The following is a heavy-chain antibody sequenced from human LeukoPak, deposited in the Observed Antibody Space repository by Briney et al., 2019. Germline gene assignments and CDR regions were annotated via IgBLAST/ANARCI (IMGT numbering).Heavy chain of an antibody. CDR1: GGSISSSPYY. D-gene: IGHD3-10*01. Sequence: PSETLSLTCTVSGGSISSSPYYWGWTRQPPGKGLEWIGNIYYGGSTYYNPSLKTRVTISVDTSKNQFSLKLSSVTASDTAVYYCARRGPSGRSLDYWGQGTLVTVSS. J-gene: IGHJ4*02. CDR3: ARRGPSGRSLDY. V-gene: IGHV4-39*01. CDR2: IYYGGST.